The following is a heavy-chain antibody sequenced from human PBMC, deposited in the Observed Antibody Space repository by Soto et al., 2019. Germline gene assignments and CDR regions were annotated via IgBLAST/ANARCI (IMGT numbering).Heavy chain of an antibody. CDR3: PRVVSGGHSDY. CDR1: GYTFSNND. D-gene: IGHD2-15*01. Sequence: QVQLVQSGAEVKKPGASVKVSCKASGYTFSNNDINWVRQAPGQGLEWMGWMNPNSGNTGYAQKFQGRVTMTRKTSITTAYMELSSLGSDDTAGYYCPRVVSGGHSDYWGQGTLVTVSS. CDR2: MNPNSGNT. J-gene: IGHJ4*02. V-gene: IGHV1-8*01.